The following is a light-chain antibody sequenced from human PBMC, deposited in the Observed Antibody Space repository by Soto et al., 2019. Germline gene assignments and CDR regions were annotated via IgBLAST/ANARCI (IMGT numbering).Light chain of an antibody. V-gene: IGKV2-30*01. CDR3: MQGTHWPPWT. CDR1: QNLEYSDGNTY. CDR2: RVS. J-gene: IGKJ1*01. Sequence: DVVMTQSPLSLPVTLGQPASISCRSSQNLEYSDGNTYLSWFQQRPDQSPRRLIYRVSNRDSGVPDRFSGSGSGTDFTLKISRVEAEDVGVYYCMQGTHWPPWTFGQGTKVEI.